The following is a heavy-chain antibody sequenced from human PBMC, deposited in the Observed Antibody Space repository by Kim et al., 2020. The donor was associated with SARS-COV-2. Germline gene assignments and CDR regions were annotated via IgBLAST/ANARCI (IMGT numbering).Heavy chain of an antibody. CDR1: GFTFSNYP. Sequence: EGSLRLSCAASGFTFSNYPMHWVRQAPGQGLEWVAVISYDGNSEYYADSVKGRFTISRDNSKNTLDLQMTSLRDEDTAVYYCAALARSSGYWGQGSLVTVSS. J-gene: IGHJ4*02. CDR3: AALARSSGY. V-gene: IGHV3-30*04. CDR2: ISYDGNSE. D-gene: IGHD6-25*01.